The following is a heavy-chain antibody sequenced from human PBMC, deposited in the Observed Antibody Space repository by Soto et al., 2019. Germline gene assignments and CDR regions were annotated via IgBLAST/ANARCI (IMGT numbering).Heavy chain of an antibody. CDR2: IYSGGST. CDR3: ARAESVRYFDYYGMDV. Sequence: EVQLVESGGGLIQPGGSLRLSCAASGFTVSSNYMSWVRQAPGKGLEWVSVIYSGGSTYYADSVKGRFTISRDNSKNTLYLQMNSLRAEDTAVYYCARAESVRYFDYYGMDVWGQGTTVTVSS. D-gene: IGHD3-9*01. CDR1: GFTVSSNY. J-gene: IGHJ6*02. V-gene: IGHV3-53*01.